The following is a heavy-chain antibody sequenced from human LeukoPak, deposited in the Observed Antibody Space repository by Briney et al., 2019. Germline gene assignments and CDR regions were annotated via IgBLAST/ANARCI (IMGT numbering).Heavy chain of an antibody. D-gene: IGHD3-3*01. Sequence: SVKVSCKASGGTFSSYAISWVRQAPGQGLEWMGGIIPIFGTANYAQKFQGRVTITADESTSTAYMELSSLRSEDTAVYYCAVLPYDFWSGYPDAFDIWGQGTMVTVSS. V-gene: IGHV1-69*13. CDR1: GGTFSSYA. CDR2: IIPIFGTA. J-gene: IGHJ3*02. CDR3: AVLPYDFWSGYPDAFDI.